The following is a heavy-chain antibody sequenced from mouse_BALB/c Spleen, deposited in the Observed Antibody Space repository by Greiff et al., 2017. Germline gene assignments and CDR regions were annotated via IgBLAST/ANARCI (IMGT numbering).Heavy chain of an antibody. CDR1: GFTFSSFG. CDR3: ARSSTAPYAMDY. J-gene: IGHJ4*01. CDR2: ISSGSSTI. Sequence: EVLLVESGGGLVQPGGSRKLSCAASGFTFSSFGMHWVRQAPEKGLEWVAYISSGSSTIYYADTVKGRFTISRDNPKNTLFLQMTSLRSEDTAMYYCARSSTAPYAMDYWGQGTSVTVSA. V-gene: IGHV5-17*02. D-gene: IGHD1-2*01.